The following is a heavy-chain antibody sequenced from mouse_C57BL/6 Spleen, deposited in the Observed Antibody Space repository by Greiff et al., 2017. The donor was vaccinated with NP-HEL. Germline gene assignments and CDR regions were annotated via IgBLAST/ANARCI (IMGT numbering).Heavy chain of an antibody. Sequence: VQLQQSGAELVMPGASVKLSCKASGYTFTSYWMHWVKQRPGQGLEWIGEIDPSDSYTNYNQKFKGKSTLTVDKSSSTAYMQLSSLTSEDSAVYYCARSEAYYSNYVDYWGQGTTLTVSS. CDR3: ARSEAYYSNYVDY. CDR1: GYTFTSYW. CDR2: IDPSDSYT. J-gene: IGHJ2*01. V-gene: IGHV1-69*01. D-gene: IGHD2-5*01.